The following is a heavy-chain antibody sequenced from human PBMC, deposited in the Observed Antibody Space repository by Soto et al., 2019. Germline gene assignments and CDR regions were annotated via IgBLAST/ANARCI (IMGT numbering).Heavy chain of an antibody. CDR3: ARHIRGNSCMDV. V-gene: IGHV4-39*01. J-gene: IGHJ6*02. CDR1: GGSISSSSYY. D-gene: IGHD2-21*01. Sequence: QLQLQESGPGLVKPSETLSLTCTVSGGSISSSSYYWGWIRQPPGKGLEWIGSIYYSGSTYYNPSLKRRVTISVDTSKNQFSLKLSSVTAADTAVYYCARHIRGNSCMDVWGQGTTVTVSS. CDR2: IYYSGST.